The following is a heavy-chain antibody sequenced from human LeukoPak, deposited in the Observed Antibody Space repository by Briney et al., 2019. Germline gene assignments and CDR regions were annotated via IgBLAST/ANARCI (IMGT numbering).Heavy chain of an antibody. CDR3: ARVPTYDFVTGYYHYYMDV. J-gene: IGHJ6*03. V-gene: IGHV4-34*01. D-gene: IGHD3-9*01. CDR2: IHDSGST. Sequence: SETLSLTCAVYGGSFSYYYWTWIRQPPGKGLEWIGEIHDSGSTNYNPSLKSRVTMSVDTSKNQFSLKLTSVTAADTAVYYCARVPTYDFVTGYYHYYMDVWGKGTTVTVSS. CDR1: GGSFSYYY.